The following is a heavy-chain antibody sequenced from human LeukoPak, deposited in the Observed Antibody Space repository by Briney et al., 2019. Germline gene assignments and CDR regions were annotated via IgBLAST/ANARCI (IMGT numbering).Heavy chain of an antibody. CDR3: ARIYDFWSGIDY. V-gene: IGHV1-2*06. D-gene: IGHD3-3*01. CDR1: GYTFTGYY. J-gene: IGHJ4*02. CDR2: INPNSGGT. Sequence: GASVKVSCKASGYTFTGYYMHWVRQAPGQGLEWMGRINPNSGGTNYAQKFRGRVTMTRDTSISTAYMELSRLRSDDPAVYYCARIYDFWSGIDYWGQGTLVTVSS.